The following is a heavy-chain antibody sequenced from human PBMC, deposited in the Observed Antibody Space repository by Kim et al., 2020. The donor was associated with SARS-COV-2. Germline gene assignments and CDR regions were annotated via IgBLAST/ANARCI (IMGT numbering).Heavy chain of an antibody. CDR3: ARHWGELRDYYYGMDV. J-gene: IGHJ6*02. V-gene: IGHV5-51*01. D-gene: IGHD1-26*01. Sequence: SFQGQVTISADNSISTAYLQWSSLKASDTAMYYCARHWGELRDYYYGMDVWGQGTTVTVSS.